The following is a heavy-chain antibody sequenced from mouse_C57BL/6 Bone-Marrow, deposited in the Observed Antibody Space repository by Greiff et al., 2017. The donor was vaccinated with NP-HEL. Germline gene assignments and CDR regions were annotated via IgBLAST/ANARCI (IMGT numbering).Heavy chain of an antibody. J-gene: IGHJ1*03. Sequence: QVQLQQSGPELVKPGASVKISCKASGYAFSRSWMNWVKQRPGKGLEWIGRIYPGDGDTNYNGKFKGKATLTADKSSSTAYMQLSSLTSEDSAVYICERGLRNWYFDVWGTGTTVTVSS. V-gene: IGHV1-82*01. CDR2: IYPGDGDT. CDR3: ERGLRNWYFDV. D-gene: IGHD3-1*01. CDR1: GYAFSRSW.